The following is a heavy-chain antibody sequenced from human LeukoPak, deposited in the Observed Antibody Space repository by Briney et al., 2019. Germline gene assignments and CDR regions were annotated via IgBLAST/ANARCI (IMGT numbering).Heavy chain of an antibody. CDR3: ARAVTGTSMVDY. V-gene: IGHV4-59*08. J-gene: IGHJ4*02. Sequence: SETLSLTCTISGGSIGGDHWSWILQAPWKGLEWIGYISYTGSTSYNPSLRSRVTISLHTSENQFSLRLTSVTAADTAVYYCARAVTGTSMVDYWGQGTLVAVSS. CDR1: GGSIGGDH. CDR2: ISYTGST. D-gene: IGHD6-19*01.